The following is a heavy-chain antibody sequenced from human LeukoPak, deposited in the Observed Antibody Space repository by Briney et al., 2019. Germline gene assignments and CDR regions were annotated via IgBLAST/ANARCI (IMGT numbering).Heavy chain of an antibody. CDR1: GYTFTGYY. Sequence: GASVKVSCKASGYTFTGYYMHWVRQAPGQGLEWMGWINPNSGGTNYAQKFQGRVTMTRDTSISTAYMELSSLRSEDTAVYYCATGLAPPFDYGDYTFDYWGQGTLVTVSS. D-gene: IGHD4-17*01. CDR3: ATGLAPPFDYGDYTFDY. CDR2: INPNSGGT. V-gene: IGHV1-2*02. J-gene: IGHJ4*02.